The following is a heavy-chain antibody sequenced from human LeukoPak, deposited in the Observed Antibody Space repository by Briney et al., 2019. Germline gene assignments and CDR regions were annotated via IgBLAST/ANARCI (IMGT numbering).Heavy chain of an antibody. V-gene: IGHV3-23*01. CDR1: GFTFSSYA. Sequence: GGSLRLSCAASGFTFSSYAMSWVRQAPGKGLEWVSAISGSGGSTYYADSVKGRFTISRDNSKNTLSLQMNSLRAEDTAVYYCAKGPLLWFGELIDYWGQGTLVTVSS. J-gene: IGHJ4*02. D-gene: IGHD3-10*01. CDR3: AKGPLLWFGELIDY. CDR2: ISGSGGST.